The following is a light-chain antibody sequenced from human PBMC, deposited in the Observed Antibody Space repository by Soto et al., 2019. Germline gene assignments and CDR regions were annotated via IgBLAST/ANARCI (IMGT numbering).Light chain of an antibody. Sequence: DIVMTQSPLSLPVTPGEPASISCRSSQSLRHSSWHNYLDWYVQKPGQSPQLLIYWGSNRASGVPDRFSGSGAVTDFTLKINRVEAEDFGFYYCMQGQRTPFIFGQGTRLEI. J-gene: IGKJ5*01. CDR2: WGS. CDR1: QSLRHSSWHNY. CDR3: MQGQRTPFI. V-gene: IGKV2-28*01.